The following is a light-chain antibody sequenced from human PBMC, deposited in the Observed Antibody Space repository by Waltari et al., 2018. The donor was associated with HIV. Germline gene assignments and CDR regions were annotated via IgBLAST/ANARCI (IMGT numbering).Light chain of an antibody. CDR1: SSNIEVNS. J-gene: IGLJ2*01. CDR3: VVWDDSLNGPV. CDR2: TNK. Sequence: QSVLTQPPSASGTPGQRVTISCSGSSSNIEVNSVNWYQQLPGPAPKLLIYTNKQRPPRGPDRFSGSKSGTSASLAISGLQSEDEADYYCVVWDDSLNGPVFGGGTKLTVL. V-gene: IGLV1-44*01.